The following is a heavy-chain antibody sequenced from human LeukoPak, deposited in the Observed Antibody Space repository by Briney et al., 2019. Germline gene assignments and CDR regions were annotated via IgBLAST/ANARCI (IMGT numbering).Heavy chain of an antibody. Sequence: PGGSLRLSCAASGLTFSSYAMSWVRQAPGKGLEWVSGISGSGGSTYYADSVKGRFTISRDNSKNTLYLQMNSLRAEDTAVYYCAKGYCSGGSCYYVFDYWGQGTLVTVSS. CDR3: AKGYCSGGSCYYVFDY. J-gene: IGHJ4*02. D-gene: IGHD2-15*01. CDR2: ISGSGGST. V-gene: IGHV3-23*01. CDR1: GLTFSSYA.